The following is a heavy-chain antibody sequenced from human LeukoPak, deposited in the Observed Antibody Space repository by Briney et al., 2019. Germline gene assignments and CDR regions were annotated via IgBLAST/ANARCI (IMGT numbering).Heavy chain of an antibody. CDR1: GFTSGSYT. V-gene: IGHV3-64*01. Sequence: RGSLRLSCAASGFTSGSYTMHWVRQGPGQGLEYVSGISSSGGRTYYANSVKGRFTISRDNSKNTLYLQMGSLRAEDMAVYYCARGDYSNAYRRYYYMDVWGKGTTVTVSS. D-gene: IGHD4-11*01. CDR3: ARGDYSNAYRRYYYMDV. J-gene: IGHJ6*03. CDR2: ISSSGGRT.